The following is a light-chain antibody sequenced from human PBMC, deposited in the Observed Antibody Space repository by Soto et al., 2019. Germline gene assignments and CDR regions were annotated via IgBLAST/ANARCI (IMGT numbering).Light chain of an antibody. CDR1: SSDIGGFDL. J-gene: IGLJ2*01. CDR2: EVN. CDR3: CSYVGIRNFV. V-gene: IGLV2-23*02. Sequence: QSALTQPDSLSGSPGQSITISCTGSSSDIGGFDLVSWYQQHPGKAPKLLLYEVNKRPSGVSNRFSVSKSGNTASLTISGLQADDEAYYYCCSYVGIRNFVFGGGTKLTVL.